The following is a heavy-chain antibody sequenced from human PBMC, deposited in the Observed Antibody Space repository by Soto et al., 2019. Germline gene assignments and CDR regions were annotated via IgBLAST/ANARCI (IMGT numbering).Heavy chain of an antibody. D-gene: IGHD2-15*01. Sequence: GGSLSLSCAASGFTFSSYAMSWVRQAPGKGLEWVSAISGSGGSTYYADSVKGRFTISRDNSKNTLYLQMNSLRAEDTAVYYCAKAHGIVVVVAATRFDPWGQGTLVTVSS. J-gene: IGHJ5*02. V-gene: IGHV3-23*01. CDR3: AKAHGIVVVVAATRFDP. CDR2: ISGSGGST. CDR1: GFTFSSYA.